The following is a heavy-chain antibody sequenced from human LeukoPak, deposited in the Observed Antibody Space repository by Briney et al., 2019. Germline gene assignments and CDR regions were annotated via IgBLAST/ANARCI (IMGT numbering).Heavy chain of an antibody. D-gene: IGHD6-19*01. Sequence: GASVKVSCKASGYTFTGYYMHWVRQAPGQGLEWMAWINPSSGGTHYAQQFQGRASVTRDTSISTAYMDLSRLTSEDTAVYYCATHSSGWKDGFDVWGQGTMVTVSS. CDR3: ATHSSGWKDGFDV. CDR1: GYTFTGYY. CDR2: INPSSGGT. V-gene: IGHV1-2*02. J-gene: IGHJ3*01.